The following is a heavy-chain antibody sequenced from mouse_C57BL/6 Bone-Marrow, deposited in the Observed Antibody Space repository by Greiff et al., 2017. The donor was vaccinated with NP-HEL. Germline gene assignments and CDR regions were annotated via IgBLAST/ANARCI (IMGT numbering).Heavy chain of an antibody. D-gene: IGHD4-1*01. CDR2: IWSGGST. V-gene: IGHV2-2*01. CDR3: ARIKLGYFDY. CDR1: GFSLTSYG. Sequence: VQLQQSGPGLVQPSQSLSITCTVSGFSLTSYGVHWVRQSPGKGLEWLGVIWSGGSTDYNAAFISRLSISKDNSKSQVFFKINSLQADDTAIYYCARIKLGYFDYWGQGTTLTVSS. J-gene: IGHJ2*01.